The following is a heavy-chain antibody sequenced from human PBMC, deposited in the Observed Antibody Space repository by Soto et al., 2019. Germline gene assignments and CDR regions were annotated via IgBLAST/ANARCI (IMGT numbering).Heavy chain of an antibody. CDR3: ARAVELLWLGELFSGWFDP. D-gene: IGHD3-10*01. J-gene: IGHJ5*02. Sequence: SETRSLTCTVSGGSISSSSYYWGWIRQPPGKGLEWIGSIYYSGSTYYNPSLKSRVTISVDTSKNQFSLKLSSVTAADTAVYYCARAVELLWLGELFSGWFDPWGQGTLVTVSS. CDR2: IYYSGST. V-gene: IGHV4-39*01. CDR1: GGSISSSSYY.